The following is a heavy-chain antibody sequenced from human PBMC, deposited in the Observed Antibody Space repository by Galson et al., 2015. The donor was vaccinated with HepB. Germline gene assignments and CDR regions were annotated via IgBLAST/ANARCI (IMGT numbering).Heavy chain of an antibody. CDR2: IYYSGST. CDR3: ARHNSDYDILTGYYLLFDY. J-gene: IGHJ4*02. D-gene: IGHD3-9*01. CDR1: GGSISSSSYY. V-gene: IGHV4-39*01. Sequence: ETLSLTCTVSGGSISSSSYYWGWIRQPPGKGLEWIGSIYYSGSTYYNPSLKSRVTISVDTSKNQFSLKLSSVTAADTAVYYCARHNSDYDILTGYYLLFDYWGQGTLVTVSS.